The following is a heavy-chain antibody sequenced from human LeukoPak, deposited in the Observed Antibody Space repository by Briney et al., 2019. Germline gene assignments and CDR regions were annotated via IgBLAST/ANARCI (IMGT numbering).Heavy chain of an antibody. CDR2: INPNSGGT. V-gene: IGHV1-2*02. CDR3: ARSREATAGPLDY. D-gene: IGHD6-13*01. Sequence: ASVKVSCKASGYTFTDYYMHWVRQAPGQGLEWMGWINPNSGGTNSAQRFQGRVTMARDTSISTAYMELSRLRSDDTAVYHCARSREATAGPLDYWGQGTLVTVSS. J-gene: IGHJ4*02. CDR1: GYTFTDYY.